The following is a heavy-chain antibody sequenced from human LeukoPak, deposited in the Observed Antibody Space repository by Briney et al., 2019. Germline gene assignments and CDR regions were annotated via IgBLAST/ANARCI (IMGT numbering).Heavy chain of an antibody. CDR1: GYSMSSGYS. D-gene: IGHD3-10*01. V-gene: IGHV4-38-2*02. Sequence: SETLSLTCAVSGYSMSSGYSWGWIRQPPGKGLEWIGSIYHSGSTYYNPSLKSRVTISVDTSKNQFSLKLSSVTAADTAVYYCARDRELLWFGELSEYYYMDVWGKGTTVTVSS. CDR2: IYHSGST. CDR3: ARDRELLWFGELSEYYYMDV. J-gene: IGHJ6*03.